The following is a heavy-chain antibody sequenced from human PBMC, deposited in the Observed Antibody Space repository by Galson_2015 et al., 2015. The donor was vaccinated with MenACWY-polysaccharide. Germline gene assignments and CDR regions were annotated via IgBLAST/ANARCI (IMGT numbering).Heavy chain of an antibody. CDR3: AKVMTYLYQYIDV. D-gene: IGHD2-2*01. CDR1: GFSVSHFG. Sequence: SQRLSCAASGFSVSHFGMHWVRQAPGKGLEWVAVISYGGDSQYYGDSVRGRFTISTDTSNNTLYLQVTSLTTEDTAVYYCAKVMTYLYQYIDVWGQGTTVIVSS. J-gene: IGHJ6*03. V-gene: IGHV3-30*18. CDR2: ISYGGDSQ.